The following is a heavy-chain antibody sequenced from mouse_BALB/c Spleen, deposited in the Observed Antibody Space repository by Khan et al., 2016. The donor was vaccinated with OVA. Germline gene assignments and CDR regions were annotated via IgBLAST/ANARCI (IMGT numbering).Heavy chain of an antibody. Sequence: QMQLEESGPELVKPGASLKVSCKASGYTFTDYVIGWVRQRSRQGLEWIGDIFPGSGVPYYNEKFKDRATLTADKSSNTAYMQLNSLTYEDSAVYFCARGGYSVFAYWGQGTLVTVSA. J-gene: IGHJ3*01. D-gene: IGHD2-14*01. CDR1: GYTFTDYV. CDR3: ARGGYSVFAY. CDR2: IFPGSGVP. V-gene: IGHV1-77*01.